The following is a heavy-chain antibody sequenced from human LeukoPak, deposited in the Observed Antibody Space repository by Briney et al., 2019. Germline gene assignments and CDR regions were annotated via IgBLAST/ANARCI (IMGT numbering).Heavy chain of an antibody. CDR1: GFTFSNYS. Sequence: GGSLRLSCAASGFTFSNYSMDWVRQAPGKGLEWISYISSGGNTIYYADSVKGRFTISRDNAKNTLYLQMNSLRAEDTAVYYCARVLAMVRGVIDYWGQGTLVTVSS. J-gene: IGHJ4*02. V-gene: IGHV3-48*01. D-gene: IGHD3-10*01. CDR2: ISSGGNTI. CDR3: ARVLAMVRGVIDY.